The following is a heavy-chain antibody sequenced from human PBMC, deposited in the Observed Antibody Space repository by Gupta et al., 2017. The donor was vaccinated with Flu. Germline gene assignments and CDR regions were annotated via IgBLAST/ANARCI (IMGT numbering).Heavy chain of an antibody. V-gene: IGHV3-23*01. Sequence: EVQLLESGGGLVQPGGSLRLSCAASGFTFSSYAMSWARPAPGWGLEWVSAISGSGGSTYYADSVKGRFTNSRDNSKNTLYLQMNSLRAEDTAVYYCAKDHYVITMIVEAPDYWGQGTLVTVSS. J-gene: IGHJ4*02. CDR1: GFTFSSYA. CDR2: ISGSGGST. D-gene: IGHD3-22*01. CDR3: AKDHYVITMIVEAPDY.